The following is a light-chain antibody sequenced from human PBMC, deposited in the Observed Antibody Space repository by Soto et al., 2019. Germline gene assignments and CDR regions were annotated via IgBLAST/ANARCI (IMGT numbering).Light chain of an antibody. J-gene: IGKJ1*01. V-gene: IGKV3-20*01. CDR3: QQYDSSPWT. CDR1: QSVSSSY. Sequence: EIVLTQSPGTLSLSPGERATLSCRASQSVSSSYLAWYQQKPGQAPRLLIYGASSRATGIPDRFSGSGSGTDFSFTICRLETEDFAAHYGQQYDSSPWTFGQGTKVQIK. CDR2: GAS.